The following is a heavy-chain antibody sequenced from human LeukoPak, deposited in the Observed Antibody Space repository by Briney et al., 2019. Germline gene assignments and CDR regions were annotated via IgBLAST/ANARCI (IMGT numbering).Heavy chain of an antibody. CDR3: ARGYCSSTSCYTLLGY. J-gene: IGHJ4*02. Sequence: GGSLRLSCAASGFTFSSYWMSWVRQAPGKGLEWVANIKQDGSEKYYVDSVKGRFTISRDNAKNSLYLQMNSLRAEDTAVYYCARGYCSSTSCYTLLGYWGQGTLVTVSS. V-gene: IGHV3-7*04. CDR2: IKQDGSEK. D-gene: IGHD2-2*02. CDR1: GFTFSSYW.